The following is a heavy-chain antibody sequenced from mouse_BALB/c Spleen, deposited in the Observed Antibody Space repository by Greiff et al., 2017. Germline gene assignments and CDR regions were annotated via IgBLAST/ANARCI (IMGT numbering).Heavy chain of an antibody. CDR1: GFTFSSYG. J-gene: IGHJ4*01. CDR3: ARLDY. CDR2: ISSGGSYT. Sequence: EVMLVESGGGLVQPGGSRKLSCAASGFTFSSYGMSWVRQTPDKRLEWVATISSGGSYTYYPDSVKGRFTISRDNAKNTLYLQMSSLKSEDTAMYYCARLDYWGQGTSVTVSS. V-gene: IGHV5-6*03.